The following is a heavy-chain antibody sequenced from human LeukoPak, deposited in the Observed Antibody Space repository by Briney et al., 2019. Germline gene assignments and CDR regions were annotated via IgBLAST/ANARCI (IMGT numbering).Heavy chain of an antibody. Sequence: PGGSLRLSCAASGFTFSSYSMNWVRQAPGKGLEWVSSISSSSSYIYYADSVKGRFTISRDNAKNSLYLQMNSLRAEDTAVYYCARAVKSWELPHRGYYGVDVWGQGTTVTVSS. CDR2: ISSSSSYI. V-gene: IGHV3-21*01. J-gene: IGHJ6*02. D-gene: IGHD1-26*01. CDR3: ARAVKSWELPHRGYYGVDV. CDR1: GFTFSSYS.